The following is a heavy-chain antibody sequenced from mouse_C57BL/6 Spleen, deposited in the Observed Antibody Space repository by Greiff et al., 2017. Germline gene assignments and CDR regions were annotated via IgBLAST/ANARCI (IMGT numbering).Heavy chain of an antibody. J-gene: IGHJ4*01. Sequence: QVQLKQSGPELVKPGASVKISCKASGYAFSSSWMNWVKQRPGKGLEWIGWIYPGDGDTNYNGKFKGKATLTVDKSSSTAYMHLSSRTSEDSAVYCCARGASVDDLYMGYWGHGTSVTV. V-gene: IGHV1-82*01. CDR3: ARGASVDDLYMGY. CDR1: GYAFSSSW. CDR2: IYPGDGDT. D-gene: IGHD2-13*01.